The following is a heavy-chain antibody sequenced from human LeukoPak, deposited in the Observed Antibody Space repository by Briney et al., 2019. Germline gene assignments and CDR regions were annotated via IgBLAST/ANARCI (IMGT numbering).Heavy chain of an antibody. CDR1: GGSISIYY. CDR3: ARDRELGY. V-gene: IGHV4-59*01. J-gene: IGHJ4*02. D-gene: IGHD3-10*01. CDR2: IYNSGST. Sequence: SETLSLTCTVSGGSISIYYLSWIRQPRGKGLEWIGYIYNSGSTNYNPSLKSRVTISVDTSKNQFSLKLNSVTAADTAVYYCARDRELGYWGQGTLVAVSS.